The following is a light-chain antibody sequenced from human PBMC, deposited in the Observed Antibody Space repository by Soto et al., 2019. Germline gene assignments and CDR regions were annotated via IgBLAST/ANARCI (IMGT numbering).Light chain of an antibody. Sequence: QSALTQPATVSGSPGQSITISCTGTTSDFGFYNSVSWYQHHPGKGPKLLIYEVTTRHSGVSNRFSGAKSGNTASLTISGLQAEDDADYYCSSYTSSTDYVFGTGTKVTV. J-gene: IGLJ1*01. CDR1: TSDFGFYNS. CDR3: SSYTSSTDYV. V-gene: IGLV2-14*01. CDR2: EVT.